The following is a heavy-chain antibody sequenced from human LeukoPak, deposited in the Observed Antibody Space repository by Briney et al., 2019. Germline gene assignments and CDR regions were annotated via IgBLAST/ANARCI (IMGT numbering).Heavy chain of an antibody. D-gene: IGHD3-10*01. CDR3: AHSGGVLSGMDV. CDR2: IYWDDDK. Sequence: SGPTLVKPTQTLTLTCTFSGFSLTTSGVSLVWIRQSPGKALEWLAIIYWDDDKRYGPSLETRLTITKVTSKNQVVLTMTNMDPVDTATYYCAHSGGVLSGMDVWGKGTTVTVSS. CDR1: GFSLTTSGVS. V-gene: IGHV2-5*05. J-gene: IGHJ6*04.